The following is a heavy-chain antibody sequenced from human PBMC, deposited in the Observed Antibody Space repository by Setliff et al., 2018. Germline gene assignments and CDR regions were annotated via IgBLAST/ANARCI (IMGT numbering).Heavy chain of an antibody. CDR3: TTDGIAAAVEEYYYYGMDV. J-gene: IGHJ6*02. D-gene: IGHD6-13*01. CDR1: GFTVSSNY. V-gene: IGHV3-53*01. CDR2: IYSGGST. Sequence: PGGSLRLSCAASGFTVSSNYMSWVRQAPGKGLEWVSVIYSGGSTYYADSVKGRFTISRDNSKNTLYLQMNSLKTEDTAVYYCTTDGIAAAVEEYYYYGMDVWGQGTTVTV.